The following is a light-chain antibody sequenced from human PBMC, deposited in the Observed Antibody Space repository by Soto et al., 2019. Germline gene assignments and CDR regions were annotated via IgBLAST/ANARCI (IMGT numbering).Light chain of an antibody. CDR3: QQYEILSI. CDR1: QDIRTH. CDR2: GAS. J-gene: IGKJ4*01. Sequence: DSQMTQSPSSLSASVGDRVTITCQASQDIRTHLNWFQQKPGKAPKLLIYGASYLEIGVPSRFSGGGSGTDFTLSISSLQPEDSATYYCQQYEILSIFGGGTKVDIK. V-gene: IGKV1-33*01.